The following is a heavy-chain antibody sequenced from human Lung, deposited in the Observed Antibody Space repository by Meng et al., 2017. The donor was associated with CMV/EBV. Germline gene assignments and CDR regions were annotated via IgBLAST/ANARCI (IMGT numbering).Heavy chain of an antibody. CDR3: ARRLRFLEWLLYLGWFDP. J-gene: IGHJ5*02. CDR1: GGSFSGYY. Sequence: SETLSLXCAVYGGSFSGYYWSWIRQPPGKGLEWIGEINHSGSTNYNPSLKSRVTISVDTSKNQFSLKLSSVTAADTAVYYCARRLRFLEWLLYLGWFDPWXQETLVTVSS. V-gene: IGHV4-34*01. CDR2: INHSGST. D-gene: IGHD3-3*01.